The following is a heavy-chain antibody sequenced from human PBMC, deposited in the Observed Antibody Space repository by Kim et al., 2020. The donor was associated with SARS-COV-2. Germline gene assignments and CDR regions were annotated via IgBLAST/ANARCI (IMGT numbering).Heavy chain of an antibody. D-gene: IGHD4-17*01. Sequence: DSVKGRFTISRDNSKNTLYLQMNSLRAEDTAVYYCAKDLRTTVTTITLDYWGQGTLVTVSS. V-gene: IGHV3-23*01. J-gene: IGHJ4*02. CDR3: AKDLRTTVTTITLDY.